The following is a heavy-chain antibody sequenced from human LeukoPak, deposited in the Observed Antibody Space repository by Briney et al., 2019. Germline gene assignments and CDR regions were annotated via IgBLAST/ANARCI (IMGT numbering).Heavy chain of an antibody. CDR2: INATTGNP. V-gene: IGHV7-4-1*02. D-gene: IGHD3-9*01. CDR3: ARGHDTTGYFAY. J-gene: IGHJ4*02. CDR1: GYTFTTFP. Sequence: ASVKVSCKPSGYTFTTFPINWVRQAPGQGLEWMGWINATTGNPTYAQGLTGQFVFSLDTSVSTAYLQITSLKTEDIGVYYCARGHDTTGYFAYWGQGSLVTVSS.